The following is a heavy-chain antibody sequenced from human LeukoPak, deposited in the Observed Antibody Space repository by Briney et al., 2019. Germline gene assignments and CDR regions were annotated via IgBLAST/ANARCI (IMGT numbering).Heavy chain of an antibody. D-gene: IGHD3-10*01. CDR2: IWYDGSNK. J-gene: IGHJ2*01. Sequence: GGSLRLSCAASGFTFSSYGIHWVRQAPGKGLEWVAVIWYDGSNKYYADSVKGRFTISRDNSKNTLYLQMNSLRAEDTAVYYCARDPPGYGEYWYFDLWGRGTLVTVSS. V-gene: IGHV3-33*01. CDR3: ARDPPGYGEYWYFDL. CDR1: GFTFSSYG.